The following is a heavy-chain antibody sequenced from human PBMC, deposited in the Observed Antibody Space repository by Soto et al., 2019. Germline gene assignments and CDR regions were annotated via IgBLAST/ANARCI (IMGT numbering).Heavy chain of an antibody. Sequence: ASVKVSCKASGYTFTSYDINWVRQATGQGLEWMGWMNPNSGNTGYAQKFQGRVTMTRNTSISTAYMELSSLRSEDTAVYYCARADYDYIWGSYRPGDWFDPWGQGTLVTVSS. CDR3: ARADYDYIWGSYRPGDWFDP. CDR1: GYTFTSYD. CDR2: MNPNSGNT. V-gene: IGHV1-8*01. D-gene: IGHD3-16*02. J-gene: IGHJ5*02.